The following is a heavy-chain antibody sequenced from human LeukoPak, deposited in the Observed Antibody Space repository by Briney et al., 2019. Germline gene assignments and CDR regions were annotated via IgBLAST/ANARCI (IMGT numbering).Heavy chain of an antibody. Sequence: SVNVSCKASGYTFTSYGSSWVRQAPGQALEWIGGISAYNVNTSYAQKLQGRVTITTDTSTSTAYMELRSLSSHDSAVYYCARRTMVRGGDYFDYWGQPTLVTVSS. D-gene: IGHD3-10*01. CDR1: GYTFTSYG. J-gene: IGHJ4*02. CDR2: ISAYNVNT. CDR3: ARRTMVRGGDYFDY. V-gene: IGHV1-18*04.